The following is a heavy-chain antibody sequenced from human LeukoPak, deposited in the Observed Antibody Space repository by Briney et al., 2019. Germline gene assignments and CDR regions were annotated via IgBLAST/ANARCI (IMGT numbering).Heavy chain of an antibody. CDR1: GYTFTSYG. CDR2: IIPIFGTA. Sequence: GASVKVSCKASGYTFTSYGISWVRQAPGQGLEWMGGIIPIFGTANYAQKFQGRVTITADESTSTAYMELSSLRSEDTAVYYCARGATGDRFDYWGQGTLVTVSS. V-gene: IGHV1-69*13. J-gene: IGHJ4*02. D-gene: IGHD7-27*01. CDR3: ARGATGDRFDY.